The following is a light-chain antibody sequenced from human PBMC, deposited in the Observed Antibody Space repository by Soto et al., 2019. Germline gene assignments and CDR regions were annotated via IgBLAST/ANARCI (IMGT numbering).Light chain of an antibody. Sequence: QSVLTQPPSVSGAPGQRVTISCTGSSSNIGAGYDVHWYQQLPGTAPKLLIYGNSNRPSGVPDRFSGSKSGTSASLAITGLQAEDEADYYCPSYDRSLSGHYVFGTGTKVTVL. CDR3: PSYDRSLSGHYV. J-gene: IGLJ1*01. V-gene: IGLV1-40*01. CDR1: SSNIGAGYD. CDR2: GNS.